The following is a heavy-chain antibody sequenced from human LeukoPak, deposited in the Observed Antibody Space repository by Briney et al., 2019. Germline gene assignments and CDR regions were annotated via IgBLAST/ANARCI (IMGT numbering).Heavy chain of an antibody. Sequence: PGGSLRLSCAASGFTVSSNYMSWVRQAPGKGLEWVSVIYSGGSTYYADSVKGRFTISRDKSKNTPYLQMNSLRAEDTAVYYCARDFGDYVGYWGQGTLVTVSS. V-gene: IGHV3-66*01. D-gene: IGHD3-10*01. J-gene: IGHJ4*02. CDR2: IYSGGST. CDR3: ARDFGDYVGY. CDR1: GFTVSSNY.